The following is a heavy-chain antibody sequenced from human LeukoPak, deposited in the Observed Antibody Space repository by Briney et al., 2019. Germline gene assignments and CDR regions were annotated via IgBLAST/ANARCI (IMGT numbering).Heavy chain of an antibody. D-gene: IGHD1-26*01. CDR1: GFTFSSYW. V-gene: IGHV3-7*03. J-gene: IGHJ4*02. CDR2: IKQDGSEK. Sequence: PGGSLRLSXAASGFTFSSYWMSWVRQAPGKGLEWVANIKQDGSEKYYVDSVRGRFTISRDNSQNTLYLQMNSLRVEDTALYYCAKQWVDCWGQGTLVTVSS. CDR3: AKQWVDC.